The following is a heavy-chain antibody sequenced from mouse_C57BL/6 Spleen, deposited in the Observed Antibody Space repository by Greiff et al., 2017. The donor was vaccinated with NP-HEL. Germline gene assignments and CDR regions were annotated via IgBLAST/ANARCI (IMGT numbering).Heavy chain of an antibody. CDR2: INPGSGGT. V-gene: IGHV1-54*01. Sequence: QVHVKQSGAELVRPGTSVKVSCKASGYAFTNYLIEWVKQRPGQGLEWIGVINPGSGGTNYNEKFKGKATLTADKSSSTAYMQLSSLTSEDSAVYFCARQGHSHGAMDYWGQGTSVTVSS. CDR1: GYAFTNYL. J-gene: IGHJ4*01. CDR3: ARQGHSHGAMDY.